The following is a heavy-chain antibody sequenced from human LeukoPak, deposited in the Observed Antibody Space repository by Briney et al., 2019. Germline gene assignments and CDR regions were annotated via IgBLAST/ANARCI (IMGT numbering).Heavy chain of an antibody. CDR2: ISYDGSDK. D-gene: IGHD1-26*01. V-gene: IGHV3-30*03. CDR1: GFAFSSYD. Sequence: GGSLRLSCAASGFAFSSYDMHWVRQVPGKGLEWVAVISYDGSDKYYVDSVKGRFTISRDNSKNTLYLQMNSLKAEDAAVYYCARVLSGSYDNYFDYWGQGTLVTVSS. CDR3: ARVLSGSYDNYFDY. J-gene: IGHJ4*02.